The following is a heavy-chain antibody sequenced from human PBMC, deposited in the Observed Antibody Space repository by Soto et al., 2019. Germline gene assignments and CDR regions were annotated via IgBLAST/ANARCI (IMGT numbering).Heavy chain of an antibody. Sequence: EVQLLESGGGLVQPGGSLRLSCGASGFTFSTYAMSWVRQAPGKGLERVAGISDSGDATYHADSVKGRFTISRDNSKSTLYLQMISLRVEDTAVYYCAKGFDSSWSVFDYWGQGALVTVSS. CDR1: GFTFSTYA. J-gene: IGHJ4*02. D-gene: IGHD6-13*01. CDR2: ISDSGDAT. CDR3: AKGFDSSWSVFDY. V-gene: IGHV3-23*01.